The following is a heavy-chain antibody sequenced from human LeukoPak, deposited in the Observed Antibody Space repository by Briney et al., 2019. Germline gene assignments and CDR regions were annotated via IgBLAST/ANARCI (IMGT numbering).Heavy chain of an antibody. CDR2: ISANSGGT. CDR1: GYTFTSYG. D-gene: IGHD2-2*02. V-gene: IGHV1-2*02. CDR3: ARGDDIVVVPAAIIDY. J-gene: IGHJ4*02. Sequence: ASVKVSCKASGYTFTSYGISWVRQAPGQGLEWMGWISANSGGTNYAQKFQGRVTMTRDTSISTAYMELSRLRSDDTAVYYCARGDDIVVVPAAIIDYWGQGTLVTVSS.